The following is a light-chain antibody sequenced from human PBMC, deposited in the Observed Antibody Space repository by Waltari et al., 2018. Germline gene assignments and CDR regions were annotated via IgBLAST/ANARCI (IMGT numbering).Light chain of an antibody. CDR2: GAS. J-gene: IGKJ2*01. CDR3: QQLNDYPYT. Sequence: DIQLTQSPSFLSASVGDRVTITCRASHDVNTYLAWYQQKPGKAPKLLIYGASTLQNGVPSRFSGVASWTEFRLTVSSLQPEDFATYFCQQLNDYPYTFGQGTKVEIK. CDR1: HDVNTY. V-gene: IGKV1-9*01.